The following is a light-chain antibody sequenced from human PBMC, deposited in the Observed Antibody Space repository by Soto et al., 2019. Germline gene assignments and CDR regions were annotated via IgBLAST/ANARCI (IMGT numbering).Light chain of an antibody. V-gene: IGKV2-40*01. Sequence: VVMTQPPLSLSVTPGQPSSISCKSSQSLLYSHGKTYLHWYVQKPGQTPQLLIYTVSYRAPGVPDRFSGSGSGTDFTLKITRAEADDVGLYYCMQRIEFPWTFGQGTKVDNK. CDR2: TVS. CDR1: QSLLYSHGKTY. CDR3: MQRIEFPWT. J-gene: IGKJ1*01.